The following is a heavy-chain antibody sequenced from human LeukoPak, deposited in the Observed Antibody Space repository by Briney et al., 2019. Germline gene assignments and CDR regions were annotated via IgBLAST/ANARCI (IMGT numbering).Heavy chain of an antibody. CDR3: ASAKYYDFWSGYDY. D-gene: IGHD3-3*01. J-gene: IGHJ4*02. CDR2: IYYSGST. CDR1: GGSISSGDYY. Sequence: SQTLSLTCTVSGGSISSGDYYWSWIRQPPGKGLEWIGYIYYSGSTYYNPSLKSRVTMSVDTSKNQFSLKLSSVTAADTAVYYCASAKYYDFWSGYDYWGQGTLVTVSS. V-gene: IGHV4-30-4*08.